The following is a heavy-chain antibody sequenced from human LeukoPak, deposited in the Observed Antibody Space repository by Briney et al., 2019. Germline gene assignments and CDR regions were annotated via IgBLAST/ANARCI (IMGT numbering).Heavy chain of an antibody. V-gene: IGHV3-7*05. Sequence: PGGSLRLSCAAPGFTFSNYWMTWVRQAPAKGLEWVANIKQDGSKKYYVDSVRGRFTISRDNAKNSLYLQMNSLRAEDTAVYYCARAAGEYWGQGTLVTVSS. CDR1: GFTFSNYW. D-gene: IGHD6-13*01. CDR3: ARAAGEY. CDR2: IKQDGSKK. J-gene: IGHJ4*02.